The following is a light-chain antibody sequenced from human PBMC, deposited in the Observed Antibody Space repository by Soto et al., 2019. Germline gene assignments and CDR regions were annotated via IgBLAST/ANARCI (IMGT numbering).Light chain of an antibody. V-gene: IGKV3-20*01. J-gene: IGKJ3*01. CDR3: QQSGSLPFP. CDR1: QSVSSSY. Sequence: ESVLTQTQGTLALSPGERRTFACMASQSVSSSYLAWYPQTHGQAPRLLIYGASSRAPGIPDRLRVSASGTDFTLTICRLEPEEGSVDDCQQSGSLPFPFCPVTKVDIK. CDR2: GAS.